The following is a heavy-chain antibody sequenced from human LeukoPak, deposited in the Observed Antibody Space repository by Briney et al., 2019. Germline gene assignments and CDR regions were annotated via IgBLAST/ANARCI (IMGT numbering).Heavy chain of an antibody. Sequence: SETPSLTCAVYGGSFSGYYWSWIRQPPGKGLEWIGEINHSGSTNYNPSLKSRVTISVDTSKNQFSLKLRSVTAADTAVYYCRRNRRSIAAAGTGDYWGQGTLVSVSS. CDR2: INHSGST. V-gene: IGHV4-34*01. D-gene: IGHD6-13*01. CDR3: RRNRRSIAAAGTGDY. CDR1: GGSFSGYY. J-gene: IGHJ4*02.